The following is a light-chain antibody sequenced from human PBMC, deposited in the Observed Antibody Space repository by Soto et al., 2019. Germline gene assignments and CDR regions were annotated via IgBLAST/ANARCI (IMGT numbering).Light chain of an antibody. CDR1: SSDVGGYNY. CDR3: CSYAGNYGV. Sequence: QSALTQPRSVSGSPGQSVTISCTGTSSDVGGYNYVSWYQQHPGKAPKLMIYDVSKRPSGVPDRFSGSKSGNTASLTISGLQAEDEADYYCCSYAGNYGVFGGGTKLTVL. J-gene: IGLJ2*01. V-gene: IGLV2-11*01. CDR2: DVS.